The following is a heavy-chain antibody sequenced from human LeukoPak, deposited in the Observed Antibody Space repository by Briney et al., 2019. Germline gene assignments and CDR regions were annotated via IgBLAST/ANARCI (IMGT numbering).Heavy chain of an antibody. CDR2: ITPSGGSA. V-gene: IGHV1-46*01. D-gene: IGHD2-15*01. CDR1: RYTFTN. J-gene: IGHJ4*02. Sequence: ASVKVSCKASRYTFTNIHWVRQAPGQGLERMGIITPSGGSATYAQTFQGRVTMTRDTSTSTVYMELSSLRSEDTAVYYCARGGSGGGSCYSYWGQGTLVTVSS. CDR3: ARGGSGGGSCYSY.